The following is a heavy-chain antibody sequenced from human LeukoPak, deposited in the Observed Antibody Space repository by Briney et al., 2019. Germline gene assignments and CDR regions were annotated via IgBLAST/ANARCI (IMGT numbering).Heavy chain of an antibody. CDR3: ARAHPRHSSSWYFDY. CDR1: GGSFSGYY. Sequence: SETLSLTCAVYGGSFSGYYWSWIRQPPGKGLEWIGEINHSGSTNYNPSLKSRVTMSVDTSKNQFSLKLSSVTAADTAVYYCARAHPRHSSSWYFDYWGQGTLVTVSS. CDR2: INHSGST. J-gene: IGHJ4*02. D-gene: IGHD6-13*01. V-gene: IGHV4-34*01.